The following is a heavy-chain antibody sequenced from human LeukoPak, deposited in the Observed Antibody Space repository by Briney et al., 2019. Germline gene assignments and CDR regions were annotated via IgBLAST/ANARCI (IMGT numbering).Heavy chain of an antibody. CDR2: ISWNSGSI. D-gene: IGHD3-10*01. Sequence: PGRSLRLSCAASGFTFDDYAMHWVRQAPGKGLEWVSGISWNSGSIGYADSVEGRFTISRDNAKNSLYLQMNSLGAEDTALYYCAKDEDGSGSYYDYWGQGTLVTVSS. V-gene: IGHV3-9*01. J-gene: IGHJ4*02. CDR1: GFTFDDYA. CDR3: AKDEDGSGSYYDY.